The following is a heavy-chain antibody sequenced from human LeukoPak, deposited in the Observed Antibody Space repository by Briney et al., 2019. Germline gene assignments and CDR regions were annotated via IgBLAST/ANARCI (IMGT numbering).Heavy chain of an antibody. V-gene: IGHV1-18*01. CDR3: ARDPPVYCSGGSCYGDY. CDR1: GYTVTSYG. CDR2: IRAYNGNT. D-gene: IGHD2-15*01. Sequence: ASVKVSCKASGYTVTSYGISWVRQAPGQGLEWMGWIRAYNGNTNYAQKLQGRVTMTTDTSTSTAYMELRSLRSDATAVYYCARDPPVYCSGGSCYGDYWGQGTLVTVSS. J-gene: IGHJ4*02.